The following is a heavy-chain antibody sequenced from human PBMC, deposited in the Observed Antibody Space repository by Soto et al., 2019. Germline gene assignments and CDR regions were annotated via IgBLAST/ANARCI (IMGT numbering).Heavy chain of an antibody. D-gene: IGHD6-6*01. V-gene: IGHV3-33*01. CDR2: IWYDGSNK. CDR3: ARDSYYSSSYYFDY. CDR1: GFTFSSYG. Sequence: QVQLVESGGGVVQPGRSLRLSCAASGFTFSSYGMHWVRQAPGKGLEWVAVIWYDGSNKYYADSVKGRFTISRDNSKNTLYLQMNSRSAEDTAVYYCARDSYYSSSYYFDYWGQGSLVTVSS. J-gene: IGHJ4*02.